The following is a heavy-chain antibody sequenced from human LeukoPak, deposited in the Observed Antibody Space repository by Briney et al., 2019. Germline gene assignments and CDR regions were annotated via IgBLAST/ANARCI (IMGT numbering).Heavy chain of an antibody. D-gene: IGHD2-15*01. CDR3: ATSSGGSCYDY. CDR2: INSDGSTT. Sequence: GGSLRLSCAASGFTFSSYAMSWVRQAPGKGLVWVSRINSDGSTTTYADSVKGRFTISRDNAKNTLYLQMNSLRAEDTAVYYCATSSGGSCYDYWGQGTLVTVSS. V-gene: IGHV3-23*01. CDR1: GFTFSSYA. J-gene: IGHJ4*02.